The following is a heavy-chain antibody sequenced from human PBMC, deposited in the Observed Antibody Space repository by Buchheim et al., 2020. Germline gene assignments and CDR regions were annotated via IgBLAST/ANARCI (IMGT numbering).Heavy chain of an antibody. D-gene: IGHD3-22*01. CDR3: ARGYYDSSGAQGMEY. V-gene: IGHV3-72*01. CDR2: TGNKANYYST. Sequence: EVQLVESGGGLVQPGGSLRLSCAASGFNFSDHCMDWVRQVPGKGLEWVGRTGNKANYYSTQYAASVKGRFTISRDDSMNSVFLQMNSLKSEDTGVYYCARGYYDSSGAQGMEYWGQGAL. J-gene: IGHJ4*02. CDR1: GFNFSDHC.